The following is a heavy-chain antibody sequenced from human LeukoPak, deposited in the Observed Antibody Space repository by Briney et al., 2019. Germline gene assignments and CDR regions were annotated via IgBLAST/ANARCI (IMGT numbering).Heavy chain of an antibody. D-gene: IGHD6-19*01. CDR2: INHIGST. CDR1: GDSISTYY. CDR3: AREYSTGWSNYYYYYYMDV. J-gene: IGHJ6*03. Sequence: PSETLSLTCTVSGDSISTYYWSWVRQPPGKGLEWIANINHIGSTNHNPSPKSRVTVFVDMSKNQFSLRLSSVTAADTVVYYCAREYSTGWSNYYYYYYMDVWGRGTTVTVSS. V-gene: IGHV4-59*12.